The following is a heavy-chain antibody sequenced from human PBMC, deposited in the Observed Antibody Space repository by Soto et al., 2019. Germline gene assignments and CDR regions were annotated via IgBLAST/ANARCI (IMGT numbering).Heavy chain of an antibody. D-gene: IGHD4-17*01. V-gene: IGHV1-18*01. CDR1: GYTFTSYG. Sequence: QVQLVQSGVEVEKPGASVKVSCKASGYTFTSYGVSWVRQAPGQGLEWMGWISAYNGNTNYAQKFQGRVTMTTDTPTSTVDMELRSLRSADTAVYYCARDVPTVTTGGPDYWGQGTLVTVSS. J-gene: IGHJ4*02. CDR2: ISAYNGNT. CDR3: ARDVPTVTTGGPDY.